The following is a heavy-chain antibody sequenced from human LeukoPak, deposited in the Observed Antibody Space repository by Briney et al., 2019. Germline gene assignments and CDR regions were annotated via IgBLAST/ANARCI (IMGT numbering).Heavy chain of an antibody. V-gene: IGHV3-49*03. Sequence: GGSLRLSCTASGFTFGDYAMSWFRQAPGKGLEWVGFIRSKAYGGTTEYAASVKGRFTISRDDSKSIAYLQMNSLKTEDTAVYYCTRCYDYVWGSYRSFDYWGQGTLVTVSS. CDR1: GFTFGDYA. CDR3: TRCYDYVWGSYRSFDY. CDR2: IRSKAYGGTT. D-gene: IGHD3-16*02. J-gene: IGHJ4*02.